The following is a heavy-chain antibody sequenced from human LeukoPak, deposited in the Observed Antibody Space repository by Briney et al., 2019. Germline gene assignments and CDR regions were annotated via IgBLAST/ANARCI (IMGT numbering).Heavy chain of an antibody. J-gene: IGHJ6*02. CDR1: GYTFTSYD. Sequence: GASVKVSCKASGYTFTSYDINWVRQATGQGLEWMGWMNPNSGNTGYAQKFQGGVTMTRNTSISTAYMELSSLRSEDTAVYYCARDRYYDFWSGYFTSYYYGMDVWGQGTTVTVSS. CDR2: MNPNSGNT. CDR3: ARDRYYDFWSGYFTSYYYGMDV. V-gene: IGHV1-8*01. D-gene: IGHD3-3*01.